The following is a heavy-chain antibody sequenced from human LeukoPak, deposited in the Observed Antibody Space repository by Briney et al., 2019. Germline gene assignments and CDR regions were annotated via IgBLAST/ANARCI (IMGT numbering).Heavy chain of an antibody. V-gene: IGHV4-4*09. J-gene: IGHJ4*02. CDR2: IYSSGST. CDR1: GGSISSYY. CDR3: ARSINGYYYDSSGYYYFDY. D-gene: IGHD3-22*01. Sequence: PSETLSLTCTVSGGSISSYYWSWIRQPPGKGLEWIGYIYSSGSTNYNPSLKSRVTISVDTSKNQFSLKLSSVTAADTAVYYCARSINGYYYDSSGYYYFDYWGQGTLVTVSS.